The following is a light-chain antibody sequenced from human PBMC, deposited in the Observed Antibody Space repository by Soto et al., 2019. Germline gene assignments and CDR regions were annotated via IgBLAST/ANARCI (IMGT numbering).Light chain of an antibody. J-gene: IGKJ1*01. CDR2: GAS. CDR3: QQYGRSPAT. CDR1: QSVSSNY. V-gene: IGKV3-20*01. Sequence: EIVLTQSPGTLSLSPGERATLSCRASQSVSSNYLAWYQQKPGQAPRLLIFGASSRASGIPDRFSGSGSGTDFTLTIGRLEPEDFAVYYCQQYGRSPATFGQGTKVGIK.